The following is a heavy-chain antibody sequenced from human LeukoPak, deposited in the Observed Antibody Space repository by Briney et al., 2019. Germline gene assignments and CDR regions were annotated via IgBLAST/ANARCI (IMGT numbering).Heavy chain of an antibody. CDR2: IYYSGST. Sequence: SETLSLTCTVSGGSISNYYWSWIRQPPGKGLEWIGYIYYSGSTNYNPSLKSRVTISVDTSKNQFSLKLSSVTAADTAVYYCASGGGSDFRYYGMDVWGQGTTVTVSS. D-gene: IGHD2-15*01. J-gene: IGHJ6*02. V-gene: IGHV4-59*01. CDR3: ASGGGSDFRYYGMDV. CDR1: GGSISNYY.